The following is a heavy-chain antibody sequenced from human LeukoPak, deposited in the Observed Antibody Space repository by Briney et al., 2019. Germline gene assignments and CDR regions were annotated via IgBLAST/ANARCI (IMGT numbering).Heavy chain of an antibody. Sequence: GASVKVSCKASGYTFTSYGISWVRQAPGQGLEWMGWISAYNGNTNYAQKLQGRVTTTTDTSTSTAYMELRSLRSDDTAVYYCARDFSSGWYLDYYYYGMDVWGQGTTVTVSS. D-gene: IGHD6-19*01. CDR2: ISAYNGNT. V-gene: IGHV1-18*01. CDR1: GYTFTSYG. CDR3: ARDFSSGWYLDYYYYGMDV. J-gene: IGHJ6*02.